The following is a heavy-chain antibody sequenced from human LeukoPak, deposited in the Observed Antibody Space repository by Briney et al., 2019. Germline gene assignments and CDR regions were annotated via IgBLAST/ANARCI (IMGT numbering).Heavy chain of an antibody. Sequence: PGGSLRLSCAASEFTFTNYWMHWVRQAPGEGLVWVSRIDNDGSDSIYADSVKGRFTISRDNAKNTVYLQVHGLRADDTAVYYCARGGYHHGFDIWGQGTMVTVSS. CDR2: IDNDGSDS. V-gene: IGHV3-74*01. CDR1: EFTFTNYW. J-gene: IGHJ3*02. D-gene: IGHD1-14*01. CDR3: ARGGYHHGFDI.